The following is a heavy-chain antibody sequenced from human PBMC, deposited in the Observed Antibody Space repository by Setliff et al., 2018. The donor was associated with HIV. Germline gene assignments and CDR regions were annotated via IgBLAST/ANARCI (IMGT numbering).Heavy chain of an antibody. J-gene: IGHJ4*02. V-gene: IGHV4-39*07. CDR2: INQSGIS. D-gene: IGHD3-3*01. Sequence: PSETLSLTCTVSGGSISSSSYYWGWIRQPPGKGLEWIGEINQSGISNFNPSLKSRVTMPIDTPKNQFSLKLSSVTAADTAVYFCARGGGFWSGQLDYWGQGTQVTVSS. CDR1: GGSISSSSYY. CDR3: ARGGGFWSGQLDY.